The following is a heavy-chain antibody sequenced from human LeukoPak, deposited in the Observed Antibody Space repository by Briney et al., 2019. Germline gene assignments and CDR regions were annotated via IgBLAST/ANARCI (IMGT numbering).Heavy chain of an antibody. CDR3: TTDYGDYVFRSDC. Sequence: PGGSLRLSCAASGFSFSNAWMNWVRQAPGKGLEWVGRIKSKTAGGTTDYAAPVKGRFIISRDDSKNTLYLQMNSLKTEDTAVYYCTTDYGDYVFRSDCWGQETLVTVSS. D-gene: IGHD4-17*01. CDR2: IKSKTAGGTT. V-gene: IGHV3-15*01. J-gene: IGHJ4*02. CDR1: GFSFSNAW.